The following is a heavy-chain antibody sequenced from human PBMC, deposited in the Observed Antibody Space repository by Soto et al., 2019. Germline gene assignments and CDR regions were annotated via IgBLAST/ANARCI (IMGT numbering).Heavy chain of an antibody. V-gene: IGHV3-21*05. J-gene: IGHJ4*02. CDR3: AKEALCYTSVCLYYFDY. CDR1: GFILSDCA. D-gene: IGHD6-19*01. CDR2: ISSSSSVI. Sequence: PGGSLRLSCATSGFILSDCAMNWVRQAPGKGLEWVSYISSSSSVIDYADSVKGRFTISRDKSKNTLYLQMNSLRAEDTAVYYCAKEALCYTSVCLYYFDYWGQGTLVTVSS.